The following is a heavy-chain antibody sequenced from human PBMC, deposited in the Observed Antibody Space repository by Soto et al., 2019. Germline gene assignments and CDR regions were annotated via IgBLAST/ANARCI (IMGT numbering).Heavy chain of an antibody. CDR3: ARGQEEMATTTSEDFDY. CDR2: ISYDGSNK. V-gene: IGHV3-30*03. Sequence: QVQLVESGGGVVQPGRSLRLSCAASGFTFSSYGMHWVRQAPGKGLEWVAVISYDGSNKYYADSVKGRFTISRDNSKNTLYLQMNSLRAEDTAVYYCARGQEEMATTTSEDFDYWGQGTLVTVSS. CDR1: GFTFSSYG. D-gene: IGHD5-12*01. J-gene: IGHJ4*02.